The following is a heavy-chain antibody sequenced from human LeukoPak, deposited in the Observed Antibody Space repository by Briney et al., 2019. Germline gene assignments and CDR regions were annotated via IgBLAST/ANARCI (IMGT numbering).Heavy chain of an antibody. CDR2: IIPIFGTA. CDR3: ASDSYYDSSGPSFDY. V-gene: IGHV1-69*05. D-gene: IGHD3-22*01. Sequence: GASVKVSCKASGGTFSSYAISWVRQAPGQGLEWMGRIIPIFGTANYAQKFQGRVTITTDESTSTAYMELSSLRSEDTAVYYCASDSYYDSSGPSFDYWGQGTLVTVSS. J-gene: IGHJ4*02. CDR1: GGTFSSYA.